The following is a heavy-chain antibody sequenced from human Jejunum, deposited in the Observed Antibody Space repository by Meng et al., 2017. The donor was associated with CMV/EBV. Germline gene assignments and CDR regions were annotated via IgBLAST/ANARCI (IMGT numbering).Heavy chain of an antibody. CDR1: GFTFSSDW. Sequence: VHMVESGGGLVQPGGSLRLSCAASGFTFSSDWMHWVRQAPGKGLVWVSRINSDGTSTAYADSVKGRFTISRDNAKNTLYLQMSSLRAEDTAVYYCARGQSGYSSSWHDYWGQGTLVTVSS. V-gene: IGHV3-74*01. CDR3: ARGQSGYSSSWHDY. CDR2: INSDGTST. J-gene: IGHJ4*02. D-gene: IGHD6-13*01.